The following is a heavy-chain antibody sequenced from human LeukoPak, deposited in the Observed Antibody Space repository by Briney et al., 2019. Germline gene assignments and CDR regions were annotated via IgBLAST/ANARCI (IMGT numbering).Heavy chain of an antibody. Sequence: GGSLRLSCAASGFTFDDYAMHWVRQAPGKGLEWVSGISWNSGSIGYADSVKGRFTISRDNAKNSLYLQMNSLRAEDTAVYYCARGSGYTNWFDPWGQGTLVTVSS. D-gene: IGHD6-13*01. CDR1: GFTFDDYA. J-gene: IGHJ5*02. CDR2: ISWNSGSI. V-gene: IGHV3-9*01. CDR3: ARGSGYTNWFDP.